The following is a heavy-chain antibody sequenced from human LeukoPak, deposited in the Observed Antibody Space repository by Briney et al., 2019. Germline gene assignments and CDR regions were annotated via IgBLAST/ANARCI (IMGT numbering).Heavy chain of an antibody. D-gene: IGHD2-15*01. Sequence: PGGSLRLSCAASGFTFNDYSMNWVRQAPGKGLEWVAVISYDGNNKYYADSVKGRFTISRDNSKNTLYLQMNSLRAEDTAVYSCARGPLGYCSGSTCSNFDYWGQGTLVTVSS. V-gene: IGHV3-30*03. CDR1: GFTFNDYS. CDR3: ARGPLGYCSGSTCSNFDY. J-gene: IGHJ4*02. CDR2: ISYDGNNK.